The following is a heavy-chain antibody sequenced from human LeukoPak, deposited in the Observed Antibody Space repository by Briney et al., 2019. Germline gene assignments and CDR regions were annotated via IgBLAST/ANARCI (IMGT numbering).Heavy chain of an antibody. V-gene: IGHV3-23*01. Sequence: PGGSLRLSCAASGFTFSNYAMSRIRQAPGKGLERVSLITGSGDNSYYTDSVKGRFTLSRDNSKNTLFLQMDSLRAEDTAVYYCTRDEGLVAGIWRAYDIWGQGTMVTVSS. D-gene: IGHD6-19*01. J-gene: IGHJ3*02. CDR1: GFTFSNYA. CDR3: TRDEGLVAGIWRAYDI. CDR2: ITGSGDNS.